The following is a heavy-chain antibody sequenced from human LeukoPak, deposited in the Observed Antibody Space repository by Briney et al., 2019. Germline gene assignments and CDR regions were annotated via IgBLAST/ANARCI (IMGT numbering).Heavy chain of an antibody. CDR3: ARGRDSSGWGTYYFDY. CDR2: INRSGST. V-gene: IGHV4-34*01. Sequence: PSETLSLTCAVYGGSFSGYYWSWIRQPPGKGLEWIGEINRSGSTNYNPSLKSRVTISVDTSKNQFSLKLSSVTAADTAVYYCARGRDSSGWGTYYFDYWGQGTLVTVSS. D-gene: IGHD6-19*01. J-gene: IGHJ4*02. CDR1: GGSFSGYY.